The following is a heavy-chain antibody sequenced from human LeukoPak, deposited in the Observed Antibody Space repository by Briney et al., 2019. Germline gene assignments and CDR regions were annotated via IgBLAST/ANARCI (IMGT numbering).Heavy chain of an antibody. CDR1: GYTFTSYY. J-gene: IGHJ6*02. Sequence: ASVTVSCKASGYTFTSYYMHWVRQAPGQGLEWMGIINPSGGSTSYAQKFQGRVTMTRDTSTSTVYMELSSLRSEDTAVYYCARDLSITMVRGVPYYYYGMDVWGQGTTVTVSS. D-gene: IGHD3-10*01. CDR2: INPSGGST. CDR3: ARDLSITMVRGVPYYYYGMDV. V-gene: IGHV1-46*01.